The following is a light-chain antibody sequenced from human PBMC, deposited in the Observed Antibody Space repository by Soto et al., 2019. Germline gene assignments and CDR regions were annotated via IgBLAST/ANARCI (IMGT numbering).Light chain of an antibody. V-gene: IGLV1-40*01. Sequence: QSVLTQPPSVSGALGQRVTISCTGITSNIGAGYDVHWYQLLPGRAPKLLIYGNTNRPSGVPDRFSGSKSATSASLAITGFQAEDEAIYYCQSYDNTLSGPIYVFGTGTKLTVL. J-gene: IGLJ1*01. CDR1: TSNIGAGYD. CDR2: GNT. CDR3: QSYDNTLSGPIYV.